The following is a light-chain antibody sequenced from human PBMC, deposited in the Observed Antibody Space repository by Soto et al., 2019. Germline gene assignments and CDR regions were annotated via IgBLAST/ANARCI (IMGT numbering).Light chain of an antibody. CDR1: SSDVGSYNL. CDR3: CSYAGSSTPVV. Sequence: QSALTQPASVSGSPGQSITISCTGTSSDVGSYNLVSWYQQHPGKAPNLMIYEVSKRPSGVSNRFSGSKSGNTASLTISGLQAEDEADYYCCSYAGSSTPVVFGGGNKVTVL. CDR2: EVS. J-gene: IGLJ2*01. V-gene: IGLV2-23*02.